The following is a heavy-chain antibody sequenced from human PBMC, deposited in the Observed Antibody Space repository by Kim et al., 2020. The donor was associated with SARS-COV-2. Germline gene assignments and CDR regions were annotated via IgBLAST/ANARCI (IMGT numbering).Heavy chain of an antibody. J-gene: IGHJ4*02. V-gene: IGHV2-5*01. D-gene: IGHD7-27*01. CDR3: AHLTGDDDY. Sequence: DDKRYSPSLKSRLTITKDTSKNQVVLTMTNMDPVDTATYYCAHLTGDDDYWGQGTLVTVSS. CDR2: DDK.